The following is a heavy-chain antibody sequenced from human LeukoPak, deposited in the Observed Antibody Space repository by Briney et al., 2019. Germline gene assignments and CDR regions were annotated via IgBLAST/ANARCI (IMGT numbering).Heavy chain of an antibody. CDR1: GGSFSGYY. D-gene: IGHD2-2*03. J-gene: IGHJ4*02. Sequence: TSETLSLTCAVYGGSFSGYYWSWIRQPPGEGLEWIGEINHSGSTNYNPSLKSRVTISVDTSKNQFSLKLSSVTAADTAVYYCASGPLDKVVYWGQGTLVTVSS. CDR2: INHSGST. CDR3: ASGPLDKVVY. V-gene: IGHV4-34*01.